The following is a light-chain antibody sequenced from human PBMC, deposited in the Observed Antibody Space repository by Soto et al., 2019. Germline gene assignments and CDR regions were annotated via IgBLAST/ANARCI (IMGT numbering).Light chain of an antibody. J-gene: IGKJ4*01. CDR3: QQYGALPPT. CDR1: QTVSNTY. Sequence: EIVLTQFPGALSLSPGERVTLSCRASQTVSNTYLAWYQQKSGLAPKFLIYGASNRATGIPDRFSGSGSGPDFTLTISRLEPEDFAVYYCQQYGALPPTFGGGTKVEIK. V-gene: IGKV3-20*01. CDR2: GAS.